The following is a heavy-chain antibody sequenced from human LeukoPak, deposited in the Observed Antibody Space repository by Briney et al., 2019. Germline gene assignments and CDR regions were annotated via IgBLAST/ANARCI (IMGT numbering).Heavy chain of an antibody. J-gene: IGHJ4*02. CDR2: IYTSESA. Sequence: SETLSLTCTVSGGSINSYNWSWIRQPAGKGLEWIGRIYTSESANYSPSLKSRVTMSVDTSNNQFSLKLSSVTAADTAVYCCARASYSYDINGWVPFDYWGQGTLVTVSS. V-gene: IGHV4-4*07. CDR1: GGSINSYN. CDR3: ARASYSYDINGWVPFDY. D-gene: IGHD3-22*01.